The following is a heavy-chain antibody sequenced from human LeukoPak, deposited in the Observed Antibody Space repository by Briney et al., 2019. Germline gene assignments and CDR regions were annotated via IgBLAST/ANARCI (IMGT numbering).Heavy chain of an antibody. CDR2: IWYDGSNK. Sequence: QAGGSLRLSCAASGFTFSSYGMHWVCQAPGKGLEWVAVIWYDGSNKYYADSVKGRFTISRDNSKNTLYLQMNSLRAEDTAVYYCARRGSSGHRPQYYFDYWGQGTLVTVSS. D-gene: IGHD3-22*01. J-gene: IGHJ4*02. V-gene: IGHV3-33*08. CDR1: GFTFSSYG. CDR3: ARRGSSGHRPQYYFDY.